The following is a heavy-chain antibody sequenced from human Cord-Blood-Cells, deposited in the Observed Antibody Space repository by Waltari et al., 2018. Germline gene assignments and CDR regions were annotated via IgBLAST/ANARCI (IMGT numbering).Heavy chain of an antibody. Sequence: QVQLQQWGAGLLKPSATLSITCAAYGWSFSGFYWSRIRQPPGKELAWIGEINHSGSTNYNPSLKSRVTISVDTSKNQFSLKLSSVTAADTAVYYCARYLKDIVVVPAAMGGYSWFDPWGQGTLVTVSS. CDR1: GWSFSGFY. J-gene: IGHJ5*02. D-gene: IGHD2-2*01. V-gene: IGHV4-34*01. CDR3: ARYLKDIVVVPAAMGGYSWFDP. CDR2: INHSGST.